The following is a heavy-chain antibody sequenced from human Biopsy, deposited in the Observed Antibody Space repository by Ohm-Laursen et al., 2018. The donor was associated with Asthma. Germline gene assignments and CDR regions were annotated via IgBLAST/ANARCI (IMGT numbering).Heavy chain of an antibody. D-gene: IGHD3-22*01. Sequence: RSLRLSCTASGFTFSSYGMHWVRQAPGKGLEWVAVIWYDGSNKYYADSVKGRFTISRDNSKNTLYLQMNSLRAEDTAVYYCARDPAGYYYFDYWGQGTLVTVSS. V-gene: IGHV3-33*01. J-gene: IGHJ4*02. CDR2: IWYDGSNK. CDR1: GFTFSSYG. CDR3: ARDPAGYYYFDY.